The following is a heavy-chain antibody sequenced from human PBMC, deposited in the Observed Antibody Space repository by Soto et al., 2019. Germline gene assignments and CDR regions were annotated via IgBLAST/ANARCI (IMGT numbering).Heavy chain of an antibody. CDR1: GYTFTSYG. CDR2: ISAYNGNT. V-gene: IGHV1-18*01. J-gene: IGHJ4*02. CDR3: ARDDCSGGSCYPEGLAY. Sequence: QVQLVQSGAEVKKPGASVKVSCKASGYTFTSYGISWVRQAPGQGLEWMGWISAYNGNTNYAQKLQGRVTMTTDTSTSTAYIELRSLRSDDTAVYYCARDDCSGGSCYPEGLAYWGQGTLVTVSS. D-gene: IGHD2-15*01.